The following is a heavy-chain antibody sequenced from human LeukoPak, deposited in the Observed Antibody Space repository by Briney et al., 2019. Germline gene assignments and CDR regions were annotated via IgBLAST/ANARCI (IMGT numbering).Heavy chain of an antibody. CDR1: GVSFSGYY. CDR2: INHSGST. Sequence: SETLSLTCAVYGVSFSGYYWSWIRQPPGKGLEWIGEINHSGSTNYNPSLKSRVTISVDTSKNQFSLKLSSVTAADTAVYYCARPRPGYSSGWYEDWGQGTLVTVSS. V-gene: IGHV4-34*01. J-gene: IGHJ4*02. CDR3: ARPRPGYSSGWYED. D-gene: IGHD6-19*01.